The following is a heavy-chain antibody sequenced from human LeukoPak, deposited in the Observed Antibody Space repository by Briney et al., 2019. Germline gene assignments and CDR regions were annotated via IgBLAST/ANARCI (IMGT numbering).Heavy chain of an antibody. V-gene: IGHV4-59*01. Sequence: SETLSLTCTVSGGPISSYYWSWIRQPPGKGLEWIGYIYYSGSTNYNPSLKSRVTISVDTSKNRFSLKLSSVTAADTAVYYCARAVAGPMNNGDWGQGTLVTVSS. J-gene: IGHJ4*02. D-gene: IGHD6-19*01. CDR1: GGPISSYY. CDR3: ARAVAGPMNNGD. CDR2: IYYSGST.